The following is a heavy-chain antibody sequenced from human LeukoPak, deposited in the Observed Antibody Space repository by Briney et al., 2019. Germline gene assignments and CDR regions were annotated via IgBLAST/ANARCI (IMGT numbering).Heavy chain of an antibody. CDR2: INWNGGRT. V-gene: IGHV3-20*04. J-gene: IGHJ4*02. Sequence: GGSLRLSCAASGFTFDDYGMSWVRQAPGKGLQWVSGINWNGGRTGYADSVKGRFTISRDNAKNSLYLQMDSLRAEDTAFYYCARDSHLYTAGLDYWGQGTLVTVSS. CDR3: ARDSHLYTAGLDY. D-gene: IGHD2-2*02. CDR1: GFTFDDYG.